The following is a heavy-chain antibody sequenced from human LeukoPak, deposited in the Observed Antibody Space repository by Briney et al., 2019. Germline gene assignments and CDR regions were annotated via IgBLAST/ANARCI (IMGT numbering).Heavy chain of an antibody. Sequence: PSETLSLTCAVYGGSFSGYYWSWIRQPPGKGLEWIGEINHSGSTNYNPSLKSRVTISVDTSKNQFSLKLSSVTAADTAVYYCARSSKSEMATIPYYFDYWGQGTLVTVSS. CDR3: ARSSKSEMATIPYYFDY. D-gene: IGHD5-24*01. CDR1: GGSFSGYY. CDR2: INHSGST. J-gene: IGHJ4*02. V-gene: IGHV4-34*01.